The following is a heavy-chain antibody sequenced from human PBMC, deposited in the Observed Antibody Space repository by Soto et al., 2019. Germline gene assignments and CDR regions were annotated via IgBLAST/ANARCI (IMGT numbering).Heavy chain of an antibody. D-gene: IGHD1-26*01. J-gene: IGHJ3*01. CDR2: IHPSGQPI. Sequence: GSLRLSCAVSGFTFSSSEMYWVRQAPGKGLEWISYIHPSGQPIFYADSAKGRFTISRDNANNSLFLQMNSLRAEDTAVYYCARRASRWGQGTMVTVSS. CDR1: GFTFSSSE. V-gene: IGHV3-48*03. CDR3: ARRASR.